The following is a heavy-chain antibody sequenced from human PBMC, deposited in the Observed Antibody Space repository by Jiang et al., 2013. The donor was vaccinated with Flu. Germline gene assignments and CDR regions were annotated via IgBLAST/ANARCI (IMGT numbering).Heavy chain of an antibody. D-gene: IGHD3-10*01. CDR2: IKEDGSDK. J-gene: IGHJ4*02. Sequence: RLSCAASGFIFNSYWMSWVRQAPGKGLEWVANIKEDGSDKYYVDSVKGRFTISRDNAENSLYLQMNTLTADDTAVYYCARNPRGRFDYWGQGILVTVSS. CDR3: ARNPRGRFDY. CDR1: GFIFNSYW. V-gene: IGHV3-7*03.